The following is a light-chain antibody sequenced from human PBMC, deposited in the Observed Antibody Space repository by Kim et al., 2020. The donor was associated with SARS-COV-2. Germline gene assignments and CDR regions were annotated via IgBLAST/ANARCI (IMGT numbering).Light chain of an antibody. CDR1: SSDVGGYGF. J-gene: IGLJ1*01. CDR2: EVS. Sequence: SDTVSCTGSSSDVGGYGFVSWYQHHLGKAPKLLIYEVSKRPSGVRDRFSGAKSGNTASLTVSGLQAEDEADYYCISYAGSNNFYVFGTGTKVTVL. V-gene: IGLV2-8*01. CDR3: ISYAGSNNFYV.